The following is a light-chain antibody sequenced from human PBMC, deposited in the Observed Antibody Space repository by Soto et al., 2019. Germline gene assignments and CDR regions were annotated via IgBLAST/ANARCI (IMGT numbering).Light chain of an antibody. J-gene: IGKJ5*01. V-gene: IGKV1-27*01. CDR3: QKYNSVIT. CDR2: AAS. CDR1: QGISSY. Sequence: DIQMTQSPSSLSASVGDRVTITCRASQGISSYLAWCQQKLGKVPKLLISAASTLQSGVASRFSGSGSGTDFTLTISSLQPEDVATYYCQKYNSVITFGQGTRREI.